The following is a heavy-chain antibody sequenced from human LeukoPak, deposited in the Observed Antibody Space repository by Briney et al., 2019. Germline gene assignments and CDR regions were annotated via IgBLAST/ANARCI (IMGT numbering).Heavy chain of an antibody. J-gene: IGHJ5*02. Sequence: SQTLSLTCTVSGGSISSGDYYWRWIRQPPGKGLEWIGSIYYSGSTYSNPSLKSRVTISVDTSKIQFSLKLSSVTAADTAVYYCARRKYYYDSSGPWNWFDPWGQGTLVTVSP. V-gene: IGHV4-30-4*08. CDR3: ARRKYYYDSSGPWNWFDP. CDR2: IYYSGST. D-gene: IGHD3-22*01. CDR1: GGSISSGDYY.